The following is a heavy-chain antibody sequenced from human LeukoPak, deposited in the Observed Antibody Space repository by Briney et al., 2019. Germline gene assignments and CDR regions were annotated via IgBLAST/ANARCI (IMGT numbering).Heavy chain of an antibody. CDR2: IYYIGNT. D-gene: IGHD2-21*02. Sequence: ASETLSLTCAVSGGSLSNAYSSWSWIRQPPGKGLEWIGYIYYIGNTFYNPSLKSRVTISVDTSKNQFSLKLSSVTAADTAVYYCASAYCGGDCTPYWYFDLWGRGNLVTVSS. CDR3: ASAYCGGDCTPYWYFDL. CDR1: GGSLSNAYSS. V-gene: IGHV4-30-2*05. J-gene: IGHJ2*01.